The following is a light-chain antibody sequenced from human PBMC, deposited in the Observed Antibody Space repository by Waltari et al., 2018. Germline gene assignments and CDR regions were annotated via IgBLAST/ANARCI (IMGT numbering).Light chain of an antibody. J-gene: IGLJ2*01. Sequence: SYELTQPPSVSVSPGQTARITCSGDALPKQYAYWYQQKPGQAPVLVIYKDSERPSGIPGRFSGSSSGTTVTVTISGVQAEDEADYYCQSADSSGIYVLFGGGTKLTVL. CDR3: QSADSSGIYVL. V-gene: IGLV3-25*03. CDR1: ALPKQY. CDR2: KDS.